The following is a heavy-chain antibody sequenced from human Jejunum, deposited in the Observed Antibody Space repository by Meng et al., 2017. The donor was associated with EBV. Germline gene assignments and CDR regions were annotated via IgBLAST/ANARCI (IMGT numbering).Heavy chain of an antibody. CDR3: ARGGGRPEY. Sequence: QRQGSCPKLVMLPETLSLRCTVSGFTMSTFYWSWFRQPPGKVLEWIGYIYYSVSTNYNPSLKSRVTISVDTSKNQFSLSLSSVTAADTAVYYCARGGGRPEYWGQGILVTVSS. CDR2: IYYSVST. V-gene: IGHV4-59*01. CDR1: GFTMSTFY. J-gene: IGHJ4*02. D-gene: IGHD3-10*01.